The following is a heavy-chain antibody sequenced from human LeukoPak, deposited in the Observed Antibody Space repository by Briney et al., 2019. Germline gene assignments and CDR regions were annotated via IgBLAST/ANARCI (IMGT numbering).Heavy chain of an antibody. CDR1: GFTFSSYT. J-gene: IGHJ4*02. CDR3: AKDGGLWVSAHWGDS. CDR2: ITTSDGNT. V-gene: IGHV3-23*01. D-gene: IGHD7-27*01. Sequence: GGSLRLSCAASGFTFSSYTMSWVRQAPGKGLEWVSTITTSDGNTYYADSVKGRFTVSRDNSKSTLFLQMNSLRAEDTAVYYCAKDGGLWVSAHWGDSWGRGTLVTVSS.